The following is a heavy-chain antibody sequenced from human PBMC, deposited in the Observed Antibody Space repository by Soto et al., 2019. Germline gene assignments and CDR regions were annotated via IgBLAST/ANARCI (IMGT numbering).Heavy chain of an antibody. V-gene: IGHV1-3*01. D-gene: IGHD3-10*01. Sequence: QVQLVQSGAEVKQPGASVKVSCKASGYTFTTYAIHWVRQAPRQRLEWMGWINAANGNTKYSQKFQGRVTITRDTAATTSYKGWGFLRFEDRVVYFWAGDQGYYFSGVYYNPWGQGTRVPV. CDR1: GYTFTTYA. J-gene: IGHJ5*02. CDR2: INAANGNT. CDR3: AGDQGYYFSGVYYNP.